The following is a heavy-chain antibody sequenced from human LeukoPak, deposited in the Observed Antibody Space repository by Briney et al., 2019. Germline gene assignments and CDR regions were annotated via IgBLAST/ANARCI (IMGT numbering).Heavy chain of an antibody. J-gene: IGHJ4*02. D-gene: IGHD3-22*01. CDR2: ISSGSVYI. Sequence: PGGSLRLSCSASGFTFSTYNINWVRQAPGKGLEWLSSISSGSVYIFYADSVKGRFTISRDNAKNSLYMQMNSLRAEDTAVYYCAKSHDSSGSDYWGQGTLVTVSS. V-gene: IGHV3-21*04. CDR1: GFTFSTYN. CDR3: AKSHDSSGSDY.